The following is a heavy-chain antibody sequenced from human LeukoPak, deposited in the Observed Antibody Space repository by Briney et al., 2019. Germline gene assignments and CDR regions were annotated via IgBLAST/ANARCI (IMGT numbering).Heavy chain of an antibody. Sequence: ASVKVSCKVSGYTLTELSMHWVRQAPGKGLEWMGGFDPEDGETIYAQKFQGRVTMTEDTSTDTAYMELSSLRSEDTAVYYCATDTSGGSGWYFDYWGQGTLVTVSS. D-gene: IGHD6-19*01. V-gene: IGHV1-24*01. J-gene: IGHJ4*02. CDR3: ATDTSGGSGWYFDY. CDR1: GYTLTELS. CDR2: FDPEDGET.